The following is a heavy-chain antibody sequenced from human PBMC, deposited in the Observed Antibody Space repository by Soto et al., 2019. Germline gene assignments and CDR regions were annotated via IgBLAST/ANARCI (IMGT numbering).Heavy chain of an antibody. CDR1: GFTFSSYG. CDR2: ISYDGSNK. Sequence: QVQLVESGGGVVQPGRSLRLSCAASGFTFSSYGMHWVRQAPGKGLEWVAVISYDGSNKYYADSVKGRFTISRDNSKNTLYLQMNSLRAEDTAVYYCAKDLTGDGSHFDYWGQGTLVTVSS. J-gene: IGHJ4*02. CDR3: AKDLTGDGSHFDY. V-gene: IGHV3-30*18. D-gene: IGHD2-15*01.